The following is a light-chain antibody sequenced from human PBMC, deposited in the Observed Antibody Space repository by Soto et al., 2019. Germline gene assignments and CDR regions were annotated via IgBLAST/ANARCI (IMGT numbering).Light chain of an antibody. Sequence: DIQMTQSPSTLSASVGDRVTITCRATQSISKWLAWYQQKPGKAPKLLIYEASSLDSGVPSRFSGSGSGTEFSITISSLQPDDFATYYCQHQSYRLGKGNRLEIK. CDR2: EAS. CDR1: QSISKW. CDR3: QHQSYR. V-gene: IGKV1-5*03. J-gene: IGKJ2*03.